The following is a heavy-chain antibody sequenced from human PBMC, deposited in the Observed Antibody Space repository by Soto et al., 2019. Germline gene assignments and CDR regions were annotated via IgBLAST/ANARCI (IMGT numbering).Heavy chain of an antibody. CDR2: INPSGGST. CDR3: ARVYCSGGSCYSIDY. CDR1: GYTFTSYF. V-gene: IGHV1-46*01. D-gene: IGHD2-15*01. J-gene: IGHJ4*02. Sequence: ASVKVSCKASGYTFTSYFMHWVRQAPGQGFEWMGIINPSGGSTIYAQKFQGRVTMTRDTSTSTVYMELSSLRSEDTAVYYCARVYCSGGSCYSIDYWGQGTLVTVSS.